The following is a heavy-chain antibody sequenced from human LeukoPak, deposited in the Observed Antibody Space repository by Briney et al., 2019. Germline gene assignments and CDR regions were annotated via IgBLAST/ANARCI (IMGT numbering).Heavy chain of an antibody. D-gene: IGHD3-16*01. CDR2: VNPKSGST. Sequence: ASVKVPCKASGYSLTDYDIIWVRQAAGPGLEWVGWVNPKSGSTAYAPKFQGRVTMTSSTSISTVYMELSSLRPEDSAVYYCARGVSIRRYAWAFWGQGSLVTVSS. V-gene: IGHV1-8*01. CDR1: GYSLTDYD. J-gene: IGHJ4*02. CDR3: ARGVSIRRYAWAF.